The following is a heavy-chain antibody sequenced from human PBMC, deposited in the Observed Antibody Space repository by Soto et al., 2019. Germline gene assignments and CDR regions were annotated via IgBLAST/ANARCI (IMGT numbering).Heavy chain of an antibody. D-gene: IGHD3-3*01. CDR2: ISSSSSYI. V-gene: IGHV3-21*01. Sequence: GGSLRLSCVASGFTVSNYAMTWVRQAPGKGLEWVSGISSSSSYIYYADSVKGRFTISRDNAKNSLYLQMNSLRAEDTAVYYCARDPRPSSYYDFWSGYYTGSNFDYWGQGTLVTVSS. CDR1: GFTVSNYA. CDR3: ARDPRPSSYYDFWSGYYTGSNFDY. J-gene: IGHJ4*02.